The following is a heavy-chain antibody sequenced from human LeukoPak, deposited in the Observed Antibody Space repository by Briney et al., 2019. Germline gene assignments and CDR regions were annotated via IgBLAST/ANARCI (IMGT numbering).Heavy chain of an antibody. D-gene: IGHD7-27*01. CDR2: IKQDGSEK. CDR1: GFTFSSYW. J-gene: IGHJ4*02. V-gene: IGHV3-7*01. Sequence: SGGSLRLSCAASGFTFSSYWMSWVRQAPGKGLEWVANIKQDGSEKYYVDSVKGRFTVSRDNAKNSLYLQMNSLRGEDTAVYYCARDLNARISFELGYWGQGTLVTVSS. CDR3: ARDLNARISFELGY.